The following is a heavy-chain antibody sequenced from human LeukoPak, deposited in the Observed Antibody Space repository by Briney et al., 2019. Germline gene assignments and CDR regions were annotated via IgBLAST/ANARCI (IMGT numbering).Heavy chain of an antibody. J-gene: IGHJ4*02. Sequence: SVKVSCKASGYTFTSYGISWVRQAPGQGLEWMGGIIPIFGTANYAQKFQGRVTITADKSTSTAYMELSSLRSENTAVYYCARTRGVIVAAYRDWGQGTLVTVSS. CDR2: IIPIFGTA. V-gene: IGHV1-69*06. CDR3: ARTRGVIVAAYRD. CDR1: GYTFTSYG. D-gene: IGHD3-22*01.